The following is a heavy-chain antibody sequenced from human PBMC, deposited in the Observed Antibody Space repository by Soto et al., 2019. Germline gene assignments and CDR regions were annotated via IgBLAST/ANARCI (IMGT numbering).Heavy chain of an antibody. Sequence: SETLSLTCTVSGGSISSYYWSWIRQPPGKGLEWIGYIYYSGSTNYNPSLKSRVTISVDTSKNQYSLKLSSVTAADTAVYYFERHTYYGSGSYYNQNWFDPWGQGTLVTVSS. CDR3: ERHTYYGSGSYYNQNWFDP. CDR1: GGSISSYY. CDR2: IYYSGST. V-gene: IGHV4-59*08. J-gene: IGHJ5*02. D-gene: IGHD3-10*01.